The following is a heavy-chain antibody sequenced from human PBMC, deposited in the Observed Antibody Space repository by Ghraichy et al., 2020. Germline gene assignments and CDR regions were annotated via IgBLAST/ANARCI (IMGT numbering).Heavy chain of an antibody. J-gene: IGHJ3*02. CDR2: IYSGGST. D-gene: IGHD3-3*01. CDR1: GFTVSSNY. CDR3: ARVGYDFWSGYRDAFDI. Sequence: GGSLRLSCAASGFTVSSNYMSWVRQAPGKRLEWVSVIYSGGSTYYADSVKGRFTISRDNSKNTLYLQMNSLRAEDTAVYYCARVGYDFWSGYRDAFDIWGQGTMVTVSS. V-gene: IGHV3-66*02.